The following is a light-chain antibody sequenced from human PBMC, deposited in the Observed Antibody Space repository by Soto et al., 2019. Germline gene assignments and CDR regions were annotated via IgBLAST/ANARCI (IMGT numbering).Light chain of an antibody. Sequence: DFQMTQSPSSLSASMGDRVTITCRASQTPRAFLNWYQQTPGQAPQLLIYATSTLQSGVPSRFSGRDPGADFTLTINNLPPEDFATYYCQQPTYTFGPGTKVDIK. CDR1: QTPRAF. J-gene: IGKJ3*01. V-gene: IGKV1-39*01. CDR3: QQPTYT. CDR2: ATS.